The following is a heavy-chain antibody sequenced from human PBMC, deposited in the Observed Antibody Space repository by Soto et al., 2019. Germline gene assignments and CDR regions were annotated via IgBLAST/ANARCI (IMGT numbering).Heavy chain of an antibody. V-gene: IGHV4-59*08. CDR1: SGPSRSHN. J-gene: IGHJ6*02. CDR2: GYYTGST. Sequence: QVQLQQSGPGLVKPSETLSLTCTVSSGPSRSHNWGWIRQPPGRGLEWIGYGYYTGSTSYNPSLKRRVTISADTSTNHISLTLSSVTAADTAVYYCVRQGIGDLHGLVDVWGQGTTVSVSS. D-gene: IGHD3-10*01. CDR3: VRQGIGDLHGLVDV.